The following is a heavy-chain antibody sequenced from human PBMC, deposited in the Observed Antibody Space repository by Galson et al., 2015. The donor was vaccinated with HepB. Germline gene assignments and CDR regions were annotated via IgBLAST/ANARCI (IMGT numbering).Heavy chain of an antibody. Sequence: SVKVSCKASGYTFTSYGISWVRQAPGQGLEWMGWISAYNGNTNYAQKLQGRVTMTTDTSTSTAYMELRSLRSDDTAVYYCARDPGHYYDSSGYFLFRGGLKSEIDYWGQGTLVTVSS. CDR3: ARDPGHYYDSSGYFLFRGGLKSEIDY. CDR1: GYTFTSYG. J-gene: IGHJ4*02. D-gene: IGHD3-22*01. CDR2: ISAYNGNT. V-gene: IGHV1-18*01.